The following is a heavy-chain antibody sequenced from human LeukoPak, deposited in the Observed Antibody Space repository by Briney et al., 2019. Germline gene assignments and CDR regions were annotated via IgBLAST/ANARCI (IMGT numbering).Heavy chain of an antibody. V-gene: IGHV3-48*02. CDR1: GFTFSSYS. CDR2: ISGGSSTI. Sequence: GGSVRLSCAASGFTFSSYSMNWVRQAPGKGLEWVSYISGGSSTIYYADSVKGRFTISRDNAKNSLYLQMNSLRDEDTAMYYCARYSDFWGQEPVDTVSS. J-gene: IGHJ4*02. D-gene: IGHD2-21*01. CDR3: ARYSDF.